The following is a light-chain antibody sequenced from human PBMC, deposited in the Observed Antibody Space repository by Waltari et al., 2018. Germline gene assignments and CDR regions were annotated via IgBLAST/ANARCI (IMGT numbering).Light chain of an antibody. Sequence: IQLTQSPSALSASVGDRVTIPCRATQDIYTYLAWYQQEPGKAPKLLIYAASTLQSEVPSRFSGSGSGTDFTLTISSLQPEDFATYYCQQFNSYPRTFGQGTKVEIK. CDR2: AAS. CDR1: QDIYTY. V-gene: IGKV1-9*01. CDR3: QQFNSYPRT. J-gene: IGKJ1*01.